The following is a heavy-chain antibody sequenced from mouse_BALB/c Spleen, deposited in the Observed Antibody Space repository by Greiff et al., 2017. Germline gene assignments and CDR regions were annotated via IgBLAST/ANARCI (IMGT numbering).Heavy chain of an antibody. D-gene: IGHD2-14*01. CDR1: GYTFTSYW. Sequence: EVQLQQSGTVLARPGASVKMSCKASGYTFTSYWMHWVKQRPGQGLEWIGAIYPGNSDTSYNQKFKGKAKLTAVTSTSTAYMELSSLTNEDSAVYYCTRNRYDGYWYFDVWGAGTTVTVSS. CDR3: TRNRYDGYWYFDV. J-gene: IGHJ1*01. CDR2: IYPGNSDT. V-gene: IGHV1-5*01.